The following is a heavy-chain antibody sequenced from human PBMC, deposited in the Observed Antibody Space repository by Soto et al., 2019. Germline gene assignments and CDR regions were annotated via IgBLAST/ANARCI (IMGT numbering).Heavy chain of an antibody. V-gene: IGHV4-30-4*08. Sequence: PSETLSLTCTVSGGSISSGGYYWSWIRQHPGKGLEWIGYIYYTGFTFYNPSLKSRLTISLGSSKNQFSLRLNSVTAADTAVYFCARAYRINGWSDYFFDYWGQGTLVTVSS. CDR1: GGSISSGGYY. D-gene: IGHD6-19*01. CDR2: IYYTGFT. CDR3: ARAYRINGWSDYFFDY. J-gene: IGHJ4*02.